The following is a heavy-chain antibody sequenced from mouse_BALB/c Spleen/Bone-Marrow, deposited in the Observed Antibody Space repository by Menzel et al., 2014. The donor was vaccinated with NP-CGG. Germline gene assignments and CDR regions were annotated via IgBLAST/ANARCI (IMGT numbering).Heavy chain of an antibody. Sequence: VQLQQSGAELGMPGASVKMSCKASGYTFTDNWIYWVKQRPGQGLEWIGAIDTSDSYTNYNQKFMGKASLTVDASSSTAYMQVSSLTSDDSAVYYCARGGHDFSLDYWGQGTSFTVSS. V-gene: IGHV1-69*01. CDR3: ARGGHDFSLDY. CDR1: GYTFTDNW. J-gene: IGHJ4*01. D-gene: IGHD2-4*01. CDR2: IDTSDSYT.